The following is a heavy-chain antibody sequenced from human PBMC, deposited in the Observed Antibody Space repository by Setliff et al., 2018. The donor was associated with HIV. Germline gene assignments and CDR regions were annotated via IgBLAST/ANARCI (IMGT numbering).Heavy chain of an antibody. J-gene: IGHJ4*02. CDR1: GYSFTDYY. V-gene: IGHV1-2*04. Sequence: ASVKVSCKASGYSFTDYYIHWVRQAPGQGLEWMRWINPKSDGTNYAQKFQGWITMTRETSISTAYTELSRLRSDDTAVYYCARGMDYYDTSGYYQYYFDYWGQGTLVTVSS. CDR2: INPKSDGT. D-gene: IGHD3-22*01. CDR3: ARGMDYYDTSGYYQYYFDY.